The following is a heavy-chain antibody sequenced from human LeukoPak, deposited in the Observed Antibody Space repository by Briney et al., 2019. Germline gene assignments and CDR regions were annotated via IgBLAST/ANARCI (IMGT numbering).Heavy chain of an antibody. CDR1: GFTFSSYS. J-gene: IGHJ4*02. V-gene: IGHV3-21*01. CDR2: ISSSSSYI. CDR3: ARDIPAPYSSSWSPAD. Sequence: GGSLRLSCAASGFTFSSYSMNWVRQAPGKGLEWVSSISSSSSYIYYADSVKGRFTISRDNAKNSLYLQMNSLRAEDTAVYYCARDIPAPYSSSWSPADWGQGTLVTVSS. D-gene: IGHD6-13*01.